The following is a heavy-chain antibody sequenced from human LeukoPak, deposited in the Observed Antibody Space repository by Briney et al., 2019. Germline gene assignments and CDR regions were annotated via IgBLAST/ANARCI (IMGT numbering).Heavy chain of an antibody. J-gene: IGHJ4*02. Sequence: GGSLRLSCAASGFTFSIYAMSWVRQAPGKGLEWVSAISGSGGSTYYADSVKGRFTISRDNSKNTLYLQMNSLRAEDTAVYYCAKVPRIAVAGTLKFDYWGQGTLVTVSS. CDR2: ISGSGGST. CDR3: AKVPRIAVAGTLKFDY. V-gene: IGHV3-23*01. CDR1: GFTFSIYA. D-gene: IGHD6-19*01.